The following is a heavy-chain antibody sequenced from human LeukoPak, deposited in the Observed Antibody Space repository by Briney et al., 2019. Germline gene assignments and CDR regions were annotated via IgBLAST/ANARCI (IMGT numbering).Heavy chain of an antibody. D-gene: IGHD3-10*01. J-gene: IGHJ4*02. Sequence: GGSLRLSCAASGFTFTDYWMRWVRQAPGKGLVWVSRINSDGTGTTYADSVKGRFIISRDNAKNTLYLQMNSLRAEDTAVYYCARDGQTMVRGLDYWGQGTLVTASS. V-gene: IGHV3-74*01. CDR1: GFTFTDYW. CDR2: INSDGTGT. CDR3: ARDGQTMVRGLDY.